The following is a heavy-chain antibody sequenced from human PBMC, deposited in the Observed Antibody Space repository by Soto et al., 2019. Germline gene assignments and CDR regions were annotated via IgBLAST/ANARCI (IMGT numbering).Heavy chain of an antibody. CDR3: ARARAAAGTSP. V-gene: IGHV4-59*01. CDR1: GGSISSYY. Sequence: QVQLQESGPGLVKPSETLSLTCTVSGGSISSYYWSWIRQPPGKGLEWIGFIYYSGSTTYNPSLKSRVTIQVDTSKNQFPLKLSSVTAADTAVYSCARARAAAGTSPWGRGPLVAVSS. J-gene: IGHJ4*02. D-gene: IGHD6-13*01. CDR2: IYYSGST.